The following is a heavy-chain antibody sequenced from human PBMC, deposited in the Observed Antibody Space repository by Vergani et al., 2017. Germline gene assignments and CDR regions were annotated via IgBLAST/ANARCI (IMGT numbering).Heavy chain of an antibody. Sequence: EVQLVQSGAEVKKPGESLRISCKVSGYSFTSYWIGWVRQMPGKGLEWMGIIYPGDSDTRYSPSFQGQVTISADKSISTAYLQWSSLKASDTAMYYCARMGDSSGWEYYFDYWGQGTLVTVSS. J-gene: IGHJ4*02. V-gene: IGHV5-51*01. CDR1: GYSFTSYW. CDR2: IYPGDSDT. D-gene: IGHD6-19*01. CDR3: ARMGDSSGWEYYFDY.